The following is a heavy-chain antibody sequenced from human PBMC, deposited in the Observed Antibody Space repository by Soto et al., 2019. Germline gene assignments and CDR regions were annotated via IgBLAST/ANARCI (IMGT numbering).Heavy chain of an antibody. Sequence: VQLVQSGAEVKKPGSSVKVSCKASGGTFSNYPFIWVRQAPGQGLDWMGGIIPLFGTTDYGQRIQGRVTITADESTNTAYMELSSLRSDDTAVYYSALGLYCGGGCYSHFDYWGQGTLVTVSS. CDR2: IIPLFGTT. CDR3: ALGLYCGGGCYSHFDY. J-gene: IGHJ4*02. D-gene: IGHD2-21*02. V-gene: IGHV1-69*01. CDR1: GGTFSNYP.